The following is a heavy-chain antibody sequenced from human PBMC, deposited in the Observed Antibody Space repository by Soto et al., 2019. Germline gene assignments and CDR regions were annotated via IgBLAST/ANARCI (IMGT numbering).Heavy chain of an antibody. CDR3: ATIVGANDY. J-gene: IGHJ4*02. CDR2: IYSSGSA. Sequence: SETLSLTCTVSRASIYTYSWTWIRQPAGKGLQWIGHIYSSGSANYSPSLKSRVSMSVDSSKNQISLKLSSVTAADTAVYYCATIVGANDYWGREPWSPSPQ. V-gene: IGHV4-4*07. D-gene: IGHD1-26*01. CDR1: RASIYTYS.